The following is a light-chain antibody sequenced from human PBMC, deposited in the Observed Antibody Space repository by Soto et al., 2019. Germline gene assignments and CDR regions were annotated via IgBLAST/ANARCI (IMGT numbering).Light chain of an antibody. CDR2: DVS. J-gene: IGLJ1*01. CDR1: SRDVGGYNY. CDR3: CSYAGSYPFV. V-gene: IGLV2-11*01. Sequence: QSALTQPCSVSGSPGQSVTISCTGTSRDVGGYNYVSWYQHHPGKAPKLMIYDVSKRPSGVPDRFSGSKSGNTASLTISGLQAEDEADYYCCSYAGSYPFVFGTGTKVTVL.